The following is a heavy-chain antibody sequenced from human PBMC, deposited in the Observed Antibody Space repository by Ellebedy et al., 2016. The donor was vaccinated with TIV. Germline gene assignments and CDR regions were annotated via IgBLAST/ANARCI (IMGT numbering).Heavy chain of an antibody. V-gene: IGHV4-39*01. CDR3: ARTDPWQPIDD. J-gene: IGHJ4*02. Sequence: MPSETLSLTCSVSGGFVSSTRYYWAWIRQPPGKGLEYIGSVYYSGSPYYNPSLKSRVTLSADTSKNQFSLNLRTVTAADTAVYYCARTDPWQPIDDWGQGTLVTVSS. CDR1: GGFVSSTRYY. D-gene: IGHD2-21*02. CDR2: VYYSGSP.